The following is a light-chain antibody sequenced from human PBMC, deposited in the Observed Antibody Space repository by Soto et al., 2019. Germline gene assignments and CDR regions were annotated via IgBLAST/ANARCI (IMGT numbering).Light chain of an antibody. CDR1: QSVGSS. Sequence: EVVLTQSTASLWLSIGERETLCRRASQSVGSSLAWYQQRPGQAPRLLIYDAFIRATGIPARFSGSESGTDFTLTISSLEPEDFAAYYCQPRSNCPLTVGQGTRL. V-gene: IGKV3-11*01. J-gene: IGKJ5*01. CDR3: QPRSNCPLT. CDR2: DAF.